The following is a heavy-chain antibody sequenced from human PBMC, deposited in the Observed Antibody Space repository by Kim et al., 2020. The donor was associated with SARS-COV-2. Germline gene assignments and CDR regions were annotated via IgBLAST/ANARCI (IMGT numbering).Heavy chain of an antibody. CDR3: ARDPIAADGGY. Sequence: TNYAQKFQGRVTMTRDTSSSTAYMELSRLRSDDTAVYYCARDPIAADGGYWGQGTLVTVSS. D-gene: IGHD6-13*01. CDR2: T. V-gene: IGHV1-2*02. J-gene: IGHJ4*02.